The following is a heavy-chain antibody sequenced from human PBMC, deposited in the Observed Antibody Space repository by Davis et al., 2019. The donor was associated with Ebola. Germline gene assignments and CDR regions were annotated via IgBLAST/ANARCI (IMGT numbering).Heavy chain of an antibody. D-gene: IGHD3-22*01. Sequence: PGGSLRLSCAASGFTFSSYGMHWVRQAPGKGLEWVAVIWYDGSNKYYADSVKGRFTISRDNSKNTLYLQMNSLRAEDTAVYYCARVLGRDYYDSSGSGFDYWGQGTLVTVSS. V-gene: IGHV3-33*01. CDR3: ARVLGRDYYDSSGSGFDY. J-gene: IGHJ4*02. CDR2: IWYDGSNK. CDR1: GFTFSSYG.